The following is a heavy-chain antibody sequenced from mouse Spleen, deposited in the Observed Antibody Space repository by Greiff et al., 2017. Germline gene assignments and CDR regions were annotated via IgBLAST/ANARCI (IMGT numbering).Heavy chain of an antibody. CDR1: GYTFTDYN. CDR3: ARLGGNYVGFAY. Sequence: VQLQQSGPELVKPGASVKIPCKASGYTFTDYNMDWVKQSHGKSLEWIGDINPNNGGTSYNQKFKGKATLTVDKSSSTAYMELRSLTSEDSAVYYCARLGGNYVGFAYWGQGTLVTVSA. J-gene: IGHJ3*01. CDR2: INPNNGGT. V-gene: IGHV1-18*01. D-gene: IGHD2-1*01.